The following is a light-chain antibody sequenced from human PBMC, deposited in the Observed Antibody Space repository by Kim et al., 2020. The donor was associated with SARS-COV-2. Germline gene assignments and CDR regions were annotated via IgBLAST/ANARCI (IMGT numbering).Light chain of an antibody. V-gene: IGLV4-69*01. CDR3: QTWGTGIRV. CDR1: SGHSSYD. J-gene: IGLJ3*02. CDR2: LNSDGSH. Sequence: ASVKLTCTLSSGHSSYDSAWHQQRPEKGPRYLMKLNSDGSHSKGDGIPVRFSGSSSGAERYLTISSLQSEDEADYYCQTWGTGIRVFGGGTQLTVL.